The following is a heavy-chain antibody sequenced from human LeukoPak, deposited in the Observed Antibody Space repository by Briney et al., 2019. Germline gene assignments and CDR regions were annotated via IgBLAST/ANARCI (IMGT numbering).Heavy chain of an antibody. V-gene: IGHV4-39*01. CDR3: ARSLGVTALFDY. Sequence: SETLSLTCTVSGGSIGSSSYYWGWIRQPPGTGLEWIGSIYYSGSTCYSPSLKSRVTISVDTSKNQFSLKLSSVTAADTAVYYCARSLGVTALFDYWGQGTLVTVSS. CDR1: GGSIGSSSYY. J-gene: IGHJ4*02. CDR2: IYYSGST.